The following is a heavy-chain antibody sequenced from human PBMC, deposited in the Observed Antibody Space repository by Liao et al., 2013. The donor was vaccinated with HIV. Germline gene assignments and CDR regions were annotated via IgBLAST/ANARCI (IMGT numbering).Heavy chain of an antibody. Sequence: QVRLQESGPGLVKPSQTLSLTCTVSGDLIRRDNYYWTWIRQPAGKGLEWIGHIYTGMSTTGTTNYNPSLKSRVSISADTSSNHVSLKLTSVTAADTAVYYCARGYSYARLDYWGQGTLVTVSS. CDR2: IYTGMSTTGTT. D-gene: IGHD5-18*01. CDR3: ARGYSYARLDY. V-gene: IGHV4-61*02. CDR1: GDLIRRDNYY. J-gene: IGHJ4*02.